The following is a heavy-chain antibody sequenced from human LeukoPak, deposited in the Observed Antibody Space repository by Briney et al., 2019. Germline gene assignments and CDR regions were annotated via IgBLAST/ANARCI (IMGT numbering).Heavy chain of an antibody. Sequence: PSETLSLTCAVYGESLSGYYWSWIRQPPGKGLEWIGEINQSGTTNYNPSLKSRVTISVDTSKNQLSLKLNSVTAADTALYFCARGRRPPLIPTAIYYYYHRDVWGKGTMVTVSS. CDR3: ARGRRPPLIPTAIYYYYHRDV. CDR2: INQSGTT. V-gene: IGHV4-34*01. CDR1: GESLSGYY. J-gene: IGHJ6*03. D-gene: IGHD2-2*02.